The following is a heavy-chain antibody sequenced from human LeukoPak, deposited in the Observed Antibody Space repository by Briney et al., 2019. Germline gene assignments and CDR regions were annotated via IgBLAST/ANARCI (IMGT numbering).Heavy chain of an antibody. CDR1: DGSIRTYY. J-gene: IGHJ4*02. CDR2: IYYRGDI. V-gene: IGHV4-59*03. CDR3: ATNKDWAEAD. D-gene: IGHD3/OR15-3a*01. Sequence: SETLSLTCSVSDGSIRTYYWSWIRQSPGQGLEWIGNIYYRGDINYNPSLKGRVIISIDTSKNQFSLKVTSLTAADTAVYYCATNKDWAEADWGQGTLVIVSS.